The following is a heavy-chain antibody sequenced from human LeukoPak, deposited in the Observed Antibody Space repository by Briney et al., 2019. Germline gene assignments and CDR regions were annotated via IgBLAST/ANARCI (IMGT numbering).Heavy chain of an antibody. J-gene: IGHJ4*02. D-gene: IGHD3-22*01. CDR3: ARGPITDSSGYYPFDY. CDR2: ISAYNGNT. CDR1: GYTFTSYG. Sequence: ASVKVSCKASGYTFTSYGLSWVRQAPGQGLEWMGWISAYNGNTNYAQKLQGRVTMTTDTSTSTAYMELRSLRSDDTAVYYCARGPITDSSGYYPFDYWGQGTLVTDSS. V-gene: IGHV1-18*01.